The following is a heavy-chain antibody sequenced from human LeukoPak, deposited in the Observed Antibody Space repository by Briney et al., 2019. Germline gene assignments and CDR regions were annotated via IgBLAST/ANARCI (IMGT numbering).Heavy chain of an antibody. CDR2: IKNKAKSYTT. D-gene: IGHD1-26*01. CDR3: ARSRLGALDY. V-gene: IGHV3-72*01. CDR1: GFFFSDPY. Sequence: GGSLRLSCVASGFFFSDPYMEWVRQAPGKGLEWVGRIKNKAKSYTTEYAASVKGRFTISRDDSKNSLYLQMDSLKTEDTAVYFCARSRLGALDYWGQGTLVTVSS. J-gene: IGHJ4*02.